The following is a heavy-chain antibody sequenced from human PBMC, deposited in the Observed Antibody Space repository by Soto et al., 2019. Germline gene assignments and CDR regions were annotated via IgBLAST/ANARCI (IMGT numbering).Heavy chain of an antibody. CDR2: ISYDGSIK. Sequence: GGSLRLSCAASGFIFSSYGMHWVRQAPGKGLEWVTFISYDGSIKYYVDSVKGRFTISRDNSKNKLYLQMNSLRAEDTAVYYCASGGEGGREEHYYSGFDVWGQATTVTVSS. CDR1: GFIFSSYG. CDR3: ASGGEGGREEHYYSGFDV. D-gene: IGHD2-15*01. J-gene: IGHJ6*02. V-gene: IGHV3-30*03.